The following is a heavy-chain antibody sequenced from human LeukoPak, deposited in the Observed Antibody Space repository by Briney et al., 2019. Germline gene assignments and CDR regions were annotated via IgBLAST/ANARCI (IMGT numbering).Heavy chain of an antibody. V-gene: IGHV1-18*01. Sequence: ASVKVSCKASGYSFTSYGISWVRQAPGQGLEWMGWISAYNGNTNFAQRLQGRVTTTTDTSTSTAYMELRSLTSDDTALYYCARVPSGGPFDYWGQGTLVTVSS. D-gene: IGHD2-15*01. CDR1: GYSFTSYG. CDR2: ISAYNGNT. CDR3: ARVPSGGPFDY. J-gene: IGHJ4*02.